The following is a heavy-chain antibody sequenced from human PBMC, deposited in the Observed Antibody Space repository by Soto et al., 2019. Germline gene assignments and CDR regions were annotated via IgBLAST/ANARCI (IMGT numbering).Heavy chain of an antibody. CDR2: IIPIFGTA. D-gene: IGHD3-3*01. J-gene: IGHJ4*02. CDR1: GGTFSSYA. CDR3: ARDQRLMYYALWGRDS. Sequence: SVKVSCKASGGTFSSYAISWVRQAPGQGLEWMGGIIPIFGTANYAQKFQGRVTITADESTSTAYMELSSLRSEDTAVYYFARDQRLMYYALWGRDSGGQGTLVGISS. V-gene: IGHV1-69*13.